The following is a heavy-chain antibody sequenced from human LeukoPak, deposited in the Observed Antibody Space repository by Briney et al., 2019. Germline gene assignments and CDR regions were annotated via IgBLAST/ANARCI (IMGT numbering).Heavy chain of an antibody. D-gene: IGHD1-26*01. J-gene: IGHJ4*02. CDR3: GRGYSGTH. CDR1: GFTFSHYW. Sequence: GGSLRLSCTASGFTFSHYWMTWVRQAPGKGLEWVANIKQDGSEKYYVDSVKGRFTISRDNAKNALYLEVNSLRTEDTAVYYCGRGYSGTHWGQGTLVTVSS. CDR2: IKQDGSEK. V-gene: IGHV3-7*01.